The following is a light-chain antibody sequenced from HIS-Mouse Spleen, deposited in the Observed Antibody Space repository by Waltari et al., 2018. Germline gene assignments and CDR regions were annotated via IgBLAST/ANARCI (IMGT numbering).Light chain of an antibody. CDR2: KAS. CDR3: QQYNSYSST. V-gene: IGKV1-5*03. CDR1: QISSSW. Sequence: DIQMTQSPSTLSASVGDRVTITCRASQISSSWLAWYQQKPGKAPKLLIYKASSLESGVPSRFSGSGSGTEFTLTISSLQPDDFATYYCQQYNSYSSTFGQGTKVEIK. J-gene: IGKJ1*01.